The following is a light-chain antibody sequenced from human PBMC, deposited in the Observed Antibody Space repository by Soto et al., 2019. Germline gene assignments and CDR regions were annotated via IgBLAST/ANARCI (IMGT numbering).Light chain of an antibody. J-gene: IGKJ2*01. CDR2: GTS. CDR3: QQYNNWPPQGT. V-gene: IGKV3-15*01. Sequence: EVVMTQSPATLSVSPGERATLSCRASQSVSSNLAWYQHKPGQAPRLLIYGTSNSAAGVPARFSGSGSGTEFTLTISILQSEDFAVYYCQQYNNWPPQGTFGQGTKLEIK. CDR1: QSVSSN.